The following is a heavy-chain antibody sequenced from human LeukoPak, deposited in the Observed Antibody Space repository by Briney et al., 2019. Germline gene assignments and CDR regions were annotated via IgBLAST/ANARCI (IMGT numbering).Heavy chain of an antibody. CDR3: ARVAAPGTGDWFDP. J-gene: IGHJ5*02. CDR2: MNPNNDNA. CDR1: GYTFKNND. V-gene: IGHV1-8*01. Sequence: ASVKVSCKASGYTFKNNDINWVRQATGQGLEWMGWMNPNNDNAGYAQKFQGRVTMTTNTSISTAYMELSSLRYEDTAVYFCARVAAPGTGDWFDPWGQGTLVTVSS. D-gene: IGHD6-13*01.